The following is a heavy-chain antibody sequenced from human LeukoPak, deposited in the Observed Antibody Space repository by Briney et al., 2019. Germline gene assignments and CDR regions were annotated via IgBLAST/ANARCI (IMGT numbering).Heavy chain of an antibody. CDR2: IKQDGSEK. CDR1: GFTFSSYW. D-gene: IGHD3-22*01. J-gene: IGHJ3*02. V-gene: IGHV3-7*01. Sequence: GGSLRLSCAASGFTFSSYWMSWVRQAPGKGLEWVANIKQDGSEKYYVDSVKGRLTISRDNAKNSLYLQMNSLRAEDTAVYYCAKGTTHYYDSSGPDAFDIWGQGTMVTVSS. CDR3: AKGTTHYYDSSGPDAFDI.